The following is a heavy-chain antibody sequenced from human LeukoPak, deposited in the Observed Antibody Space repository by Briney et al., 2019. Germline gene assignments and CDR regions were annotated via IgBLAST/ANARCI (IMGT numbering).Heavy chain of an antibody. D-gene: IGHD1-26*01. Sequence: ASVKVSCKASGYTFTGYYMHWVRQAPGKGLEWMGGFDPEDGETIYAQKFQGRVTMTEDTSTDTAYMELSSLRSEDTAVYYCATDRGEIVGATNAFDIWGQGTMVTVSS. CDR3: ATDRGEIVGATNAFDI. J-gene: IGHJ3*02. V-gene: IGHV1-24*01. CDR2: FDPEDGET. CDR1: GYTFTGYY.